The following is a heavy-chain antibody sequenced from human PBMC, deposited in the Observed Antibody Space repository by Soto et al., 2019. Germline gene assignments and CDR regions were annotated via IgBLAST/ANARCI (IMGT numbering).Heavy chain of an antibody. CDR3: ARDPLYYDSGGYYDGGPYGMAV. V-gene: IGHV4-31*03. D-gene: IGHD3-22*01. CDR1: GDSISNGGYY. Sequence: SETLSLTCTVSGDSISNGGYYWSWNRQHPGKGLEWIGYIYYIGTTYYNPSLKSRVTISVDTSENQFSLRVNSVTAADTAVYYCARDPLYYDSGGYYDGGPYGMAVWGQGTTVTVSS. CDR2: IYYIGTT. J-gene: IGHJ6*02.